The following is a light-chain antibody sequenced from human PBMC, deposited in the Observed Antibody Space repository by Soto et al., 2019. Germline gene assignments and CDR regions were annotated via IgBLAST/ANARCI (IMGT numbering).Light chain of an antibody. Sequence: QSVLTQPPSVSGSPGQSGAISCTGTSSDVGSYNRVSWYQQPPGTAPKLMIYDVNNRPSGVPDRFSGSKSGNTASLTISGLQAEDEADYYCSSYTIRSTYVFGTGTKVTVL. CDR3: SSYTIRSTYV. V-gene: IGLV2-18*02. CDR2: DVN. CDR1: SSDVGSYNR. J-gene: IGLJ1*01.